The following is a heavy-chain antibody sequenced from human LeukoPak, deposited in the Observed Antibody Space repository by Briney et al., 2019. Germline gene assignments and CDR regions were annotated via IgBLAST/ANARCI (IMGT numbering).Heavy chain of an antibody. D-gene: IGHD4/OR15-4a*01. Sequence: TGGSLRLSCAASGFTFSSYGMHWVRQAPGKGLEWVAVISYDGSNKYYADSVKGRFTISRDNSKNTLYLQMNSLRAVDTAVYYCAKDFTNYDAFDIWGQGTMVTVSS. CDR2: ISYDGSNK. CDR1: GFTFSSYG. J-gene: IGHJ3*02. CDR3: AKDFTNYDAFDI. V-gene: IGHV3-30*18.